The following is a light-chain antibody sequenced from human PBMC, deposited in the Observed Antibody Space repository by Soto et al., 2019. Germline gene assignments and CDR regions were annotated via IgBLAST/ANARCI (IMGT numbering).Light chain of an antibody. CDR1: QSVSSD. CDR3: KQYNNWQIT. J-gene: IGKJ5*01. V-gene: IGKV3-15*01. CDR2: GAS. Sequence: EILMTQSQATLSVSPGARGPLSCRASQSVSSDLAWYQQKPGQATRLLIYGASTRATGITARFSGSGSGTEFTLTIRSMQSEDFAVYYCKQYNNWQITFGQGTQLEIK.